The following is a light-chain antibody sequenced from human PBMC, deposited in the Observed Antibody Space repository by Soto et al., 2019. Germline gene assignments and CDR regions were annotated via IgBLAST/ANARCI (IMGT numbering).Light chain of an antibody. CDR3: QKFNTAPLT. CDR1: QDIRVY. Sequence: DIQMTQSPSSLSASVGDRVTITCRASQDIRVYLAWYQQKPGKVPKLLIYSASTLQSGVPSRFSGSGSGTDFTLTISSLQPEEVATYFCQKFNTAPLTFGQGTRLEIK. J-gene: IGKJ5*01. V-gene: IGKV1-27*01. CDR2: SAS.